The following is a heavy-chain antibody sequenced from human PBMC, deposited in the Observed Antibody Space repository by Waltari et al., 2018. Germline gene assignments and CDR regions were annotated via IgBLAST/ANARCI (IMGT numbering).Heavy chain of an antibody. Sequence: EVQLVESGGGLVHPGGSLRLSCAASGFTVIRHHLSWVRQAPGKGLEWVSLIYDAGSTFYPDSVRGRFTISRDNSKNTVHLQMNSLRVEDTAIYYCARARDEETAMVYFDRWGQGTLVSVSS. CDR3: ARARDEETAMVYFDR. D-gene: IGHD5-18*01. CDR2: IYDAGST. V-gene: IGHV3-66*02. CDR1: GFTVIRHH. J-gene: IGHJ4*02.